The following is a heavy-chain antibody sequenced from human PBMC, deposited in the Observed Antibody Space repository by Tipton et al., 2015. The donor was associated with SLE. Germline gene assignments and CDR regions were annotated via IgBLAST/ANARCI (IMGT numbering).Heavy chain of an antibody. CDR2: IYYSGST. CDR3: ARRDQLLRSLAYYYYMDV. Sequence: TLSLTCTVSGGSISSSSYYWGWIRHPPGKGLEWIGSIYYSGSTYYNPSLQSRVTISVDTSKNQFSLKLSSVTAADTAVYYCARRDQLLRSLAYYYYMDVWGKGTTVTVSS. J-gene: IGHJ6*03. CDR1: GGSISSSSYY. D-gene: IGHD3-3*01. V-gene: IGHV4-39*01.